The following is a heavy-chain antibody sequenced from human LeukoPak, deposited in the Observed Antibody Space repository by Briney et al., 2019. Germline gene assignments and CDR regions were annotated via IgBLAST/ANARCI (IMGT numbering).Heavy chain of an antibody. CDR2: IYYSGST. Sequence: SETLSLTCTVSGGSISSYYWSWIRQPPGEGLEWIGYIYYSGSTNYNPSLKSRVTISVDTSKNQFSLKLSSVTAADTAVYYCARGAPRYCSGGRCRPTAFDHWGQGTLVTVSS. D-gene: IGHD2-15*01. CDR3: ARGAPRYCSGGRCRPTAFDH. J-gene: IGHJ4*02. V-gene: IGHV4-59*01. CDR1: GGSISSYY.